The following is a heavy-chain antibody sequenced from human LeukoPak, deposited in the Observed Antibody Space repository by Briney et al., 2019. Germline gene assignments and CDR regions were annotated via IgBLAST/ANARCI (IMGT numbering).Heavy chain of an antibody. D-gene: IGHD5-24*01. Sequence: LRLSCAASGFTFSSYHINWVRQAPGKGLEWIGYIYYSGSTNYNPSLKSRVTISVDTSKNQFSLKLSSVTAADTAVYYCACRDGYNYDAFDIWGQGTMVTVSS. V-gene: IGHV4-59*01. CDR1: GFTFSSYH. CDR3: ACRDGYNYDAFDI. CDR2: IYYSGST. J-gene: IGHJ3*02.